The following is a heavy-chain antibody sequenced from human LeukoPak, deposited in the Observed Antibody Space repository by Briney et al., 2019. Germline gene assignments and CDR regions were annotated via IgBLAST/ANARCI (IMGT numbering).Heavy chain of an antibody. J-gene: IGHJ4*02. CDR3: ARGDIVVVPAATVPRGSTYYFDY. Sequence: GASVKVSCKASGYTFTGYYMHWVRQAPGQGLEWMGRIIPIFGTANYAQKFQGRVTITTDESTSTAYMELSSLRSEDTAVYYCARGDIVVVPAATVPRGSTYYFDYWGQGTLVTVSS. D-gene: IGHD2-2*01. V-gene: IGHV1-69*05. CDR1: GYTFTGYY. CDR2: IIPIFGTA.